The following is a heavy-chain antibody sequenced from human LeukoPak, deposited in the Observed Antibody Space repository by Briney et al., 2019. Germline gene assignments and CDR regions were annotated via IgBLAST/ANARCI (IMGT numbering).Heavy chain of an antibody. CDR1: GYTFTSYG. D-gene: IGHD2-2*02. V-gene: IGHV1-18*01. Sequence: ASVKVSCKASGYTFTSYGISWVRQAPGQGLEWMGWISAYNGNTNYAQKLQGRVTMTTDTSTSTAYMELRSLRSDDTAVYYCASAASDCSSTSCYNFDYWGQGTLVTVSS. CDR3: ASAASDCSSTSCYNFDY. CDR2: ISAYNGNT. J-gene: IGHJ4*02.